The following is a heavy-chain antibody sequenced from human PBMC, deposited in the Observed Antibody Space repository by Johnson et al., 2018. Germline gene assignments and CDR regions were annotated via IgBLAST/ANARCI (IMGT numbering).Heavy chain of an antibody. CDR1: GFIFDDYA. J-gene: IGHJ6*02. CDR2: ISWNRGSL. Sequence: VQLQESGGGLLQXGRSLRLSCAASGFIFDDYALHWVRQAPGKGLEWVPGISWNRGSLGYADSVKGRLPISRANAKNSLYLQMNSLRPEDTAVYYCAKASAASWYYYYGLDVWGQGTTVTVSS. V-gene: IGHV3-9*01. D-gene: IGHD6-13*01. CDR3: AKASAASWYYYYGLDV.